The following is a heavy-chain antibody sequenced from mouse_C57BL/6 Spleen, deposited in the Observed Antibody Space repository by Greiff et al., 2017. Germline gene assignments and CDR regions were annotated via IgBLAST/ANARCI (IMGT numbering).Heavy chain of an antibody. CDR1: GYAFSSYW. Sequence: VQLQQSGAELVKPGASVKISCKASGYAFSSYWMNWVQQRPGKGLEWIGQIYPGDGDTNYNGKFKGKATLTADKSSSTAYMQLSSLTSEDSAVYFCARAGGYFDYWGQGTTLTVSA. CDR2: IYPGDGDT. V-gene: IGHV1-80*01. J-gene: IGHJ2*01. CDR3: ARAGGYFDY.